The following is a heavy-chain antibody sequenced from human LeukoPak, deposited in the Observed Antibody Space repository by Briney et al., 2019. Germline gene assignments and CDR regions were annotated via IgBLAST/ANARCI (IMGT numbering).Heavy chain of an antibody. V-gene: IGHV3-30*04. D-gene: IGHD1-26*01. CDR2: ISYDGSDK. J-gene: IGHJ4*02. CDR3: ARESGNYYFDY. CDR1: GFTFSRYA. Sequence: PGGSLRLSCAASGFTFSRYAMDWVRQAPGKGLEWVAVISYDGSDKYYADSVKGRFTISRDNSRNTLYLQMNSLKIEDTAVYYCARESGNYYFDYWGQGTLVTVSS.